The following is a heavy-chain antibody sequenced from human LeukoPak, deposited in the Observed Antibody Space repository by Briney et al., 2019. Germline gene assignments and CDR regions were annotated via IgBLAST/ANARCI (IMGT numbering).Heavy chain of an antibody. Sequence: PGGSLRLSCAASGFTFSSYGMHWVRQAPGKGLEWVAVISYDRSNKYYADSVKGRFTISRDNSKNTLYLQMNSLRAEDTAVYYCAKDGYGDSSGYYLAWGQGTLVTVSS. CDR3: AKDGYGDSSGYYLA. CDR2: ISYDRSNK. D-gene: IGHD3-22*01. J-gene: IGHJ5*02. CDR1: GFTFSSYG. V-gene: IGHV3-30*18.